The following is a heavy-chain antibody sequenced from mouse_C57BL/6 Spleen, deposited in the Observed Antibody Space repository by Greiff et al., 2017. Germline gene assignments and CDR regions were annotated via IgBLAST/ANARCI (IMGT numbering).Heavy chain of an antibody. CDR2: IDPSDSET. CDR3: ARAYYSNWGTYWYFDV. Sequence: QVQLKQPGAELVRPGSSVKLSCKASGYTFTSYWMHWVKQRPIQGLEWIGNIDPSDSETHYNQKFKDKATLTVDKSSSTAYMQLSSLTSEDSAVYYCARAYYSNWGTYWYFDVWGTGTTVTVSS. CDR1: GYTFTSYW. D-gene: IGHD2-5*01. J-gene: IGHJ1*03. V-gene: IGHV1-52*01.